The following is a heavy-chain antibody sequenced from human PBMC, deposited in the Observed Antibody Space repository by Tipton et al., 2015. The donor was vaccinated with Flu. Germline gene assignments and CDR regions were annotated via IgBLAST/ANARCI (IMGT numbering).Heavy chain of an antibody. J-gene: IGHJ6*02. CDR3: ARAASGSYSFYYYGMDV. Sequence: TLSLTCTVSGYSISSGYYWGWIRQPPGKGLEWIGSIYHSGSTYYNPSLKSRVTISVDTSKNQFSLKLSSVTAADTAVYYCARAASGSYSFYYYGMDVWDQGP. CDR1: GYSISSGYY. V-gene: IGHV4-38-2*02. D-gene: IGHD3-10*01. CDR2: IYHSGST.